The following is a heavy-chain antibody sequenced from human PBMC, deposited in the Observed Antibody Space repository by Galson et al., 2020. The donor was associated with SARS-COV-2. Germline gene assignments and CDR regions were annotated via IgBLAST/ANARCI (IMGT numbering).Heavy chain of an antibody. CDR3: ARLHYGEYAPEAFDI. CDR1: GTSISSGSYS. V-gene: IGHV4-30-2*01. J-gene: IGHJ3*02. CDR2: ISHSGGT. Sequence: SETLSFTCAVSGTSISSGSYSWNWIRQPPGKGLEWIGYISHSGGTYYNPSLKSRVTISGDRSKNQFSLRLSSVTAADTAVYYCARLHYGEYAPEAFDIWGPGTRVT. D-gene: IGHD4-17*01.